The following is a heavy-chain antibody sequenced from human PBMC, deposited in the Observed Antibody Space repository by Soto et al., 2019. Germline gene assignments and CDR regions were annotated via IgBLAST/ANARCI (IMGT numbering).Heavy chain of an antibody. CDR1: GDSISAYS. V-gene: IGHV4-59*01. D-gene: IGHD5-18*01. Sequence: SETLSLTCTVSGDSISAYSRSWVRQPPGKGLEWIGNIHYNGNTKYSPSLKSRVTMSVDTSKNHFSLRLISVTAADTAIYFCAREGNLGRWIQPLDFWGQGTLVTVSS. CDR3: AREGNLGRWIQPLDF. J-gene: IGHJ4*02. CDR2: IHYNGNT.